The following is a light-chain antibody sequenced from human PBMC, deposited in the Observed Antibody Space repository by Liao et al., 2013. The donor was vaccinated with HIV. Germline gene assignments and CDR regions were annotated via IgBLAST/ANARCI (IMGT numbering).Light chain of an antibody. Sequence: SYELTQPPSVSVAPGKTARITCGGNNIGTKTVNWYQQRPGQAPVLLIYYDSDRPSGVPERFSGFNSGNTATLTISRVEAGDEADFYCQVWDSSRDHVVFGGGTKLTVL. V-gene: IGLV3-21*01. CDR3: QVWDSSRDHVV. J-gene: IGLJ3*02. CDR2: YDS. CDR1: NIGTKT.